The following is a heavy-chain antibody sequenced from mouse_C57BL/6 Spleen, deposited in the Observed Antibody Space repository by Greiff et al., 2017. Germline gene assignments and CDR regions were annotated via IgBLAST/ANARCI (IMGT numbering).Heavy chain of an antibody. V-gene: IGHV1-15*01. CDR3: TRRSPIHY. CDR1: GYTFTDYE. Sequence: QVHVKQSGAELVRPGASVTLSCKASGYTFTDYEMHWVKQTPVHGLEWIGAIDPETGGTAYNQKFKGKAILTADKSSSTAYMELRSLTSEDSAVYYCTRRSPIHYWGQGTTLTVSS. J-gene: IGHJ2*01. CDR2: IDPETGGT. D-gene: IGHD6-5*01.